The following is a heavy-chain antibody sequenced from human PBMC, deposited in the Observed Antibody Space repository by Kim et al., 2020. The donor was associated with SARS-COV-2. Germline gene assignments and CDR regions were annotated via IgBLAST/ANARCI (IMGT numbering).Heavy chain of an antibody. D-gene: IGHD5-18*01. J-gene: IGHJ3*02. CDR2: ISGSGDRT. V-gene: IGHV3-23*01. Sequence: GGSLRLSCTASGFTFGNYAMNWVRQAPGKGLEWVSAISGSGDRTYFADSVKGRFTISRDNFKNTLYLQMNSLRAEDTAVYYCTKKVDTSINRAFDIWGQGTMVIVSS. CDR1: GFTFGNYA. CDR3: TKKVDTSINRAFDI.